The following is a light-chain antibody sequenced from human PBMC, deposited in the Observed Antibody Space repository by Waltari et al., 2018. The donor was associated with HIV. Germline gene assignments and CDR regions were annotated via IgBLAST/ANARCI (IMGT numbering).Light chain of an antibody. CDR3: AAWDDSLSGWV. V-gene: IGLV1-47*01. CDR1: SSNIRDNY. CDR2: RNS. Sequence: QSPLPQPPSPSGTPGPTATIPCSGSSSNIRDNYVSRYQQLPGTAPKLLLYRNSQRPSGVRDRFSGSKSGTSASLAINDLRSEDEAEYHCAAWDDSLSGWVFGGGTNLTVL. J-gene: IGLJ3*02.